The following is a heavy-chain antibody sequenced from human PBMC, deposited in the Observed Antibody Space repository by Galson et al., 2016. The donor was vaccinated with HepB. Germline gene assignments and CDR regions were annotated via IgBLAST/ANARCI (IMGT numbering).Heavy chain of an antibody. J-gene: IGHJ6*02. CDR2: ISAYNGNT. CDR1: GYTFNRNG. Sequence: SVKVSCKPSGYTFNRNGISWVRQAPGQGLEWMGRISAYNGNTNYAQKFQGRVTVTTDTSTSTAYMELRSLRSDDTAVYYCARHYYYYTVDIWGQGTTVTVSS. CDR3: ARHYYYYTVDI. V-gene: IGHV1-18*01.